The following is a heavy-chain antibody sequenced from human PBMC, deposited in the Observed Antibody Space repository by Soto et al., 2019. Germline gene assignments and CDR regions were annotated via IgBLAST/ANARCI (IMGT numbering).Heavy chain of an antibody. V-gene: IGHV4-31*03. Sequence: QVQLQESGPGLVKPSQTLTLTCTVSGGSISSGRFYWSWIRQHPGKGLEWIGHISDSGSSYYNPSLASRVTISVDTFKNQFSLKLSAVTAADTAVYFCARTTFYDVFTAYYSLFDYWGQGTMVTVSS. CDR2: ISDSGSS. CDR3: ARTTFYDVFTAYYSLFDY. CDR1: GGSISSGRFY. J-gene: IGHJ4*02. D-gene: IGHD3-9*01.